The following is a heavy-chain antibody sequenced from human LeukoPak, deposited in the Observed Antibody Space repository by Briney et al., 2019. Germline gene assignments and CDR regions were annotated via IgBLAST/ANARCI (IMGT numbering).Heavy chain of an antibody. CDR2: IYYSGST. Sequence: SETLSLTCTVSGVSISSSNSYWGWIRQPPGKGLEWIGSIYYSGSTYYNPSLKSRVTISVDTSKNQFSLKLSSVTAADTAVYYCARHAVTILGPDYWGQGTLVTVSS. V-gene: IGHV4-39*07. D-gene: IGHD4-17*01. CDR1: GVSISSSNSY. CDR3: ARHAVTILGPDY. J-gene: IGHJ4*02.